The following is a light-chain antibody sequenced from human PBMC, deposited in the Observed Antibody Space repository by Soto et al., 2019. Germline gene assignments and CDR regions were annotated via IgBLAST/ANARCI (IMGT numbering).Light chain of an antibody. V-gene: IGKV3-20*01. Sequence: EIVLTQSPATLSLSPGERATLSCRASQSVSSNYLAWYQQKPGQAPRLLIYGASSRATGIPDRFSGSGSGTDFTLTISRLEPEDFAVYYCQQYGSSPPYSFGQGTKLEIK. CDR3: QQYGSSPPYS. CDR1: QSVSSNY. J-gene: IGKJ2*03. CDR2: GAS.